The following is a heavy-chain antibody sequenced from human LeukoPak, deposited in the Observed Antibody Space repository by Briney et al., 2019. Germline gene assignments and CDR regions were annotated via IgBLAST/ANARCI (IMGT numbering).Heavy chain of an antibody. D-gene: IGHD3-3*01. Sequence: PGGSLKLSCAASGFTFSVSTIHWVRQASGKGLEWVGRIRSKPNFYATAYAASVKGRFTISRDDSKNTAYLQMNNVKAEDTAVYYCTRLEYGIWGQGTMVTVSS. CDR1: GFTFSVST. CDR3: TRLEYGI. V-gene: IGHV3-73*01. J-gene: IGHJ3*02. CDR2: IRSKPNFYAT.